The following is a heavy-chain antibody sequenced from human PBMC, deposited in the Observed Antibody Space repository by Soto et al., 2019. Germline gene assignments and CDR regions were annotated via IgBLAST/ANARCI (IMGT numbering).Heavy chain of an antibody. Sequence: GGSLRLSCAASGFTFSSYGMHWVRQAPGKGLEWVAVIWYDGSNKYYADSVKGRFTISRDNSKNTLYLQMNSLRAEDTAVYYCARGPILTGDYYYYGMDVGGQGTTVTVSS. V-gene: IGHV3-33*01. CDR1: GFTFSSYG. D-gene: IGHD3-9*01. J-gene: IGHJ6*02. CDR3: ARGPILTGDYYYYGMDV. CDR2: IWYDGSNK.